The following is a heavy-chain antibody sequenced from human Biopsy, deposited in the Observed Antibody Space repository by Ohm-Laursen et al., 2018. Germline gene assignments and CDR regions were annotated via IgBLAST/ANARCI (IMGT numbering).Heavy chain of an antibody. V-gene: IGHV1-24*01. Sequence: ASVKVSCKVSGSRLTEVSMHWVRQAPGKGLEWMGGFDPEDDRRLDAQKFQGRLTMSADKSTDTAYMELVSLRSEDTAIYYCASLNYYDSSAPIDTIYFFEYWGQGTLVSVSS. D-gene: IGHD3-22*01. CDR2: FDPEDDRR. CDR1: GSRLTEVS. J-gene: IGHJ4*02. CDR3: ASLNYYDSSAPIDTIYFFEY.